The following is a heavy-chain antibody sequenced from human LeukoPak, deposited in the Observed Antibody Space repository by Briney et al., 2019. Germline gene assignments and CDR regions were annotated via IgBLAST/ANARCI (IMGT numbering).Heavy chain of an antibody. D-gene: IGHD3-16*01. CDR1: GGSISSGGYS. CDR2: IYHSGST. Sequence: PSETLSLTCAVSGGSISSGGYSWSWIRQPPGKGLEWIGYIYHSGSTYYNPSLKSRVTISVDRSKNQFSLKLSSVTAADTAVYYCARSGLRGGRYFDYWPQGTLDTVSS. J-gene: IGHJ4*02. V-gene: IGHV4-30-2*01. CDR3: ARSGLRGGRYFDY.